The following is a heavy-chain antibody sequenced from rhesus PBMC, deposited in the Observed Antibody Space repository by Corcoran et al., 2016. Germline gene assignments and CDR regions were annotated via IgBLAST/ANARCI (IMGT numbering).Heavy chain of an antibody. D-gene: IGHD2-21*01. CDR2: IYGSGSST. CDR3: ARDRCTGSGCYGTFDY. V-gene: IGHV4-169*02. J-gene: IGHJ4*01. CDR1: GGSIRSSY. Sequence: QLQLQESGPGLVKPSETLSVTCAVSGGSIRSSYWSWIRQAPGKGLEWIGYIYGSGSSTNYNPSLKSRVTLSVDTAQNQLSLKLSSVITADTAGYYCARDRCTGSGCYGTFDYWGQGVLVTVSS.